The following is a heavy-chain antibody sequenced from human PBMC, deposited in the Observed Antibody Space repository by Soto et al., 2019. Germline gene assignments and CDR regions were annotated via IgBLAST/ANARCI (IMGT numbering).Heavy chain of an antibody. V-gene: IGHV3-23*01. CDR1: GFTFSSYA. J-gene: IGHJ4*02. Sequence: GGSLRLSCAASGFTFSSYAMSWVRPAPGKGVEWVSAISGSGGSTYYADSVKGRFTISRDNSKNTLYLQMNSLRAEDTAVYYCAKDRNYDYVWGSYRPRRNFDYWGQGTLVTVSS. CDR3: AKDRNYDYVWGSYRPRRNFDY. D-gene: IGHD3-16*02. CDR2: ISGSGGST.